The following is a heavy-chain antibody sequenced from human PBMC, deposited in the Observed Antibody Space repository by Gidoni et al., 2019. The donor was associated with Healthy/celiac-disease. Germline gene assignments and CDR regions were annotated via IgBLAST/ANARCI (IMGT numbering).Heavy chain of an antibody. CDR1: GYTFTSYA. CDR3: ARVMSPYGDYPSGY. D-gene: IGHD4-17*01. J-gene: IGHJ4*02. CDR2: INTNTGNP. V-gene: IGHV7-4-1*02. Sequence: QVQLVQSGSELKKPGASVTVSCQASGYTFTSYAINWVRQAPGQGLEWMGWINTNTGNPTYAQGFTGRFVFSLDTSVNTAYLQISSLKAEDTAVYFCARVMSPYGDYPSGYWGQGTLVTVSS.